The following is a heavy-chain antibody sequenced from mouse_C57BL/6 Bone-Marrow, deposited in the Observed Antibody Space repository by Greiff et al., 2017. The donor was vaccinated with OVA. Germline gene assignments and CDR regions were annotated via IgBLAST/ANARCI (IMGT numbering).Heavy chain of an antibody. J-gene: IGHJ4*01. D-gene: IGHD1-1*01. CDR1: GYTFTSYW. Sequence: QVQLQQPGAELVRPGTSVKLSCKASGYTFTSYWMHWVKQRPGQGLEWIGVIDPSDSYTNYNQKFKGKATLTVDTSSSTAYMQLSSLTSEDSAVYYCARCGSSHYYAMDYWGQGTSVTVSS. CDR2: IDPSDSYT. CDR3: ARCGSSHYYAMDY. V-gene: IGHV1-59*01.